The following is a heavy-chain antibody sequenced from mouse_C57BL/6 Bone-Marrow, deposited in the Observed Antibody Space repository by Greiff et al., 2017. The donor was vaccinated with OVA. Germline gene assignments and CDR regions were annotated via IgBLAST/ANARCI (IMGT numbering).Heavy chain of an antibody. J-gene: IGHJ2*01. CDR3: TTPYYGSRFDY. V-gene: IGHV14-1*01. CDR1: GFNIKDYY. CDR2: IDPEDGDT. Sequence: VQLQQSGAELVRPGASVKLSCTASGFNIKDYYMHWVKQRPEQGLEWIGRIDPEDGDTEYAPNFQGKATMTADTSSNTAYLQLSSLTSEDTAVYYCTTPYYGSRFDYWGQGTTLTVSS. D-gene: IGHD1-1*01.